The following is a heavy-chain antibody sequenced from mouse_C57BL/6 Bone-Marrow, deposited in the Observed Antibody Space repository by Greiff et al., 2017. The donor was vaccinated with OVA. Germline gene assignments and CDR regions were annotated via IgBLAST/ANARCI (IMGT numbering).Heavy chain of an antibody. CDR1: GYAFSSSW. V-gene: IGHV1-82*01. Sequence: QVQLKQSGPELVKPGASVKISCKASGYAFSSSWMNWVKQRPGKGLEWIGRIYPGDGDTNYNGKFKGKATLTADKSSSTAYMQLSSLTSEDSAVYFCARSLMITKAMDYWGQGTSVTVSS. CDR2: IYPGDGDT. J-gene: IGHJ4*01. CDR3: ARSLMITKAMDY. D-gene: IGHD2-4*01.